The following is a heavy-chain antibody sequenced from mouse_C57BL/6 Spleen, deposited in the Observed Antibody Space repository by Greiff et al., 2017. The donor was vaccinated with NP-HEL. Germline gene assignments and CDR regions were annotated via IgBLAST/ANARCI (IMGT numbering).Heavy chain of an antibody. V-gene: IGHV1-82*01. D-gene: IGHD2-4*01. CDR3: ARRSYDYDGYFDV. CDR1: GYAFSSSW. J-gene: IGHJ1*03. CDR2: IYPGDGDT. Sequence: VQLQQSGPELVKPGASVKISCKASGYAFSSSWMNWVKQRPGKGLEWIGRIYPGDGDTNYNGKFKGKATLTADKSSSTAYMQLSSLTSEDSAVYFCARRSYDYDGYFDVWGTGTTVTVSS.